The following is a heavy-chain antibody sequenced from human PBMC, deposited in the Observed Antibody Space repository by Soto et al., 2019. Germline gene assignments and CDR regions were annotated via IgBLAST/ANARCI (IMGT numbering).Heavy chain of an antibody. V-gene: IGHV1-69*01. J-gene: IGHJ6*02. CDR1: GGTFSSYA. CDR3: ARDVPLNYYNGTFSYYAMVV. CDR2: IIPIFGTA. D-gene: IGHD3-10*01. Sequence: SVKVSCKASGGTFSSYAISWVRQAPGQGLEWMGGIIPIFGTANYAQKFQGRVTITADESTSTAYMELSSLRSEDTAVYYCARDVPLNYYNGTFSYYAMVVWGQGTTVTVS.